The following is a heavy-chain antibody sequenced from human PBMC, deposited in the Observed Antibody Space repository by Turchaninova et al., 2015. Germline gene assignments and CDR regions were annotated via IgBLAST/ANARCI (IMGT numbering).Heavy chain of an antibody. V-gene: IGHV4-39*01. J-gene: IGHJ3*01. Sequence: QLQLQESGPGLVKPSETLSLTCTVSGGSITNDNYYWGWIRQPPAKGLEWIGHLHYSGSAYHSPSLQRRVTISADTSKNQGALKLAAATAADTAVYYCARMGYSGYDQPHSYAFDFWGQGTMVTVSS. CDR2: LHYSGSA. CDR1: GGSITNDNYY. CDR3: ARMGYSGYDQPHSYAFDF. D-gene: IGHD5-12*01.